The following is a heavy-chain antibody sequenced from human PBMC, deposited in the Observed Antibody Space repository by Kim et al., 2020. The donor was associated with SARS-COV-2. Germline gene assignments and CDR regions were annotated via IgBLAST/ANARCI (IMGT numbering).Heavy chain of an antibody. CDR3: ARDGYEYDLFYYGLDV. CDR1: GFTFENYG. D-gene: IGHD3-3*01. CDR2: VSYDGNHK. V-gene: IGHV3-30*03. Sequence: GGSPRLSCAASGFTFENYGMHWVRQAPGKGLEWMAVVSYDGNHKYYADSVKGRFTISRDNSKNTLDPQMNSLRVDDSAVYFCARDGYEYDLFYYGLDVWGQGTTVTVSS. J-gene: IGHJ6*02.